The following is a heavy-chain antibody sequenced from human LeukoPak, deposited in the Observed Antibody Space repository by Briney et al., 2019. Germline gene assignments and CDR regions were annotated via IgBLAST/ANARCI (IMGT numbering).Heavy chain of an antibody. J-gene: IGHJ5*02. CDR1: GGSISSSSYY. V-gene: IGHV4-39*01. Sequence: SETLSLTCTVSGGSISSSSYYWGWIRQPPGKGLEWIGSIYYSGSTYYNPSLKSRVTISVDTSKNQFSLKLSSVTAADTAVYYCAGDDPRSYNWFDPWGRGTLVTVSS. D-gene: IGHD4-17*01. CDR3: AGDDPRSYNWFDP. CDR2: IYYSGST.